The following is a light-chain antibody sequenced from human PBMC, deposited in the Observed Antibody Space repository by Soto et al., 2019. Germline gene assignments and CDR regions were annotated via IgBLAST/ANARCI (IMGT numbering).Light chain of an antibody. CDR3: QQYNSYMYT. CDR2: KAS. J-gene: IGKJ2*01. V-gene: IGKV1-5*03. CDR1: QSISSW. Sequence: DIQMTQSPSTLSXSVGDRVTITCRASQSISSWLAWYQQKPGKAPKLLIYKASSLESGVPSRFSGSGSGTEFTLTISSLQPDDFATYYCQQYNSYMYTFGQGTKLEIK.